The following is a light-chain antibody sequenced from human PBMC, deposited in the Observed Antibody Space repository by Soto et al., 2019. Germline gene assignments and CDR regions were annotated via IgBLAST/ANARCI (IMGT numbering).Light chain of an antibody. V-gene: IGLV1-47*01. CDR3: EAWDDSLSGVV. CDR1: SSSIGSNY. CDR2: RNN. Sequence: QSVLTQPPSASGTPGQRVTISCSGSSSSIGSNYVYWYQQLPGTAPKLLIYRNNQRPSGAPDRFSGSKSGTSASLAISGLRSEDEADYYCEAWDDSLSGVVFGGGTKLTVL. J-gene: IGLJ2*01.